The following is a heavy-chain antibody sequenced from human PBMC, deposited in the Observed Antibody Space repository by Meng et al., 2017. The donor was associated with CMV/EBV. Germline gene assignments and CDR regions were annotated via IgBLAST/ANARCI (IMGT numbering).Heavy chain of an antibody. CDR3: AKDLAVGATHYFDY. CDR1: GFRFRSYG. D-gene: IGHD1-26*01. J-gene: IGHJ4*02. CDR2: IWYDGSNK. Sequence: ASGFRFRSYGMHWVRQAPGKGLEWVAVIWYDGSNKYYADSVKGRFTISRDNSKNTLYLQMNSLRAEDTAIYYCAKDLAVGATHYFDYWGQGTLVTVSS. V-gene: IGHV3-33*06.